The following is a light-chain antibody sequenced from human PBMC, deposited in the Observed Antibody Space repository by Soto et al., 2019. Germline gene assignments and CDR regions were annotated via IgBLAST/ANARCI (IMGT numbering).Light chain of an antibody. CDR1: SSSIGNSY. Sequence: QSVLTQPPSVSAAPGQKLTISCSGDSSSIGNSYVSWYQQLPGTAPKLLIYDNDKRPSGIPDRFSGSKSATSATLDITGLQTGDEADYYCGTWDGSLGGVFGGGTKVTVL. CDR3: GTWDGSLGGV. J-gene: IGLJ2*01. CDR2: DND. V-gene: IGLV1-51*01.